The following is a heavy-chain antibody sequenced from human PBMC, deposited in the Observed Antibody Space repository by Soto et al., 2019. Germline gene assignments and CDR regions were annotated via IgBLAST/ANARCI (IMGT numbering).Heavy chain of an antibody. CDR2: IYNSGST. CDR3: ASMGYHYGSGSYPLDY. Sequence: SETLSLTCAVSGYSISSSNWWGWIRQPPGKGLEWIGFIYNSGSTHYNPSLRSRVTISVDTSKNQFSLKLRSVTAADTAVYYCASMGYHYGSGSYPLDYWGQGTLVTVSS. V-gene: IGHV4-28*01. J-gene: IGHJ4*02. D-gene: IGHD3-10*01. CDR1: GYSISSSNW.